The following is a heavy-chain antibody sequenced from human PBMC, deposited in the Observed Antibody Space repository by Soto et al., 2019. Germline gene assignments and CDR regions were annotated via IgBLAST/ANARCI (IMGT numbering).Heavy chain of an antibody. CDR1: GFTFSSYG. CDR3: AKEFEYNWIPGDYPYYGMVV. CDR2: ISYDGSNK. J-gene: IGHJ6*02. V-gene: IGHV3-30*18. D-gene: IGHD1-20*01. Sequence: AGGSLRLSCAASGFTFSSYGMHWVRQAPGKGLEWVAVISYDGSNKYYADSVKGRFTISRDNSKNTLYLQMNRLRAEDTAVYYCAKEFEYNWIPGDYPYYGMVVWGQGTTGT.